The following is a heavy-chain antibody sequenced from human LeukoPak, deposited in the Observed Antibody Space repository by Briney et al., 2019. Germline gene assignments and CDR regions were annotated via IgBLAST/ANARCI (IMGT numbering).Heavy chain of an antibody. D-gene: IGHD5-12*01. CDR3: ARANRYDLYFDY. Sequence: SETLSLTCTVSGGSISSYYWKWIRQPPGKGLEWIGYIYYSGTTNYNPSLKSRVSMSVDTSKNQISLKLSPVTAADTAVYYCARANRYDLYFDYWGQGTLVTVSS. CDR2: IYYSGTT. CDR1: GGSISSYY. J-gene: IGHJ4*02. V-gene: IGHV4-59*01.